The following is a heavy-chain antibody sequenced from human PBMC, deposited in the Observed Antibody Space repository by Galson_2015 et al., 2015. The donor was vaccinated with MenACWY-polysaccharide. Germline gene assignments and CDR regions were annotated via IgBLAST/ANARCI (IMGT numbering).Heavy chain of an antibody. CDR1: GFTFHSYT. Sequence: SLRLSCAASGFTFHSYTMSWVRQAPGKGLEWVSGISGSGASTYYADSVKGRFTISRDNSRNTLYLQMTSLRAEDTAIYYCANPGLSTGRASDVDFWGQGTLVTVSS. CDR2: ISGSGAST. J-gene: IGHJ4*02. CDR3: ANPGLSTGRASDVDF. D-gene: IGHD2-2*01. V-gene: IGHV3-23*01.